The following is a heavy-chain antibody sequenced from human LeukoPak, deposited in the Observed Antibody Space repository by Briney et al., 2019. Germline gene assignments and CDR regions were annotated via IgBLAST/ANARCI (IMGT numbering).Heavy chain of an antibody. J-gene: IGHJ2*01. CDR3: AREPLYYDFWSGYPWYFDL. CDR1: GGSISSGDYY. CDR2: IYYSGST. Sequence: PSETLSLTCTVSGGSISSGDYYWSWIRQPPGKGLEWIGYIYYSGSTYYNPSLKSRFTISVDTSKNQFSLKLSSVTAADTAVYDCAREPLYYDFWSGYPWYFDLWGRGTLVTVSS. D-gene: IGHD3-3*01. V-gene: IGHV4-30-4*08.